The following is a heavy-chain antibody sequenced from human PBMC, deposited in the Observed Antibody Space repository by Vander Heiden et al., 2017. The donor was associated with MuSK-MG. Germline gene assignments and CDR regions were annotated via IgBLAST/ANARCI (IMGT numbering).Heavy chain of an antibody. CDR2: ISGSGGST. CDR1: GFTFSSYA. D-gene: IGHD6-13*01. CDR3: AGWQQLVLVDY. J-gene: IGHJ4*02. V-gene: IGHV3-23*01. Sequence: EVQLLESGGGLVQPGWSLRLYCAASGFTFSSYAMSWVRQAPGKGLEWVSAISGSGGSTYYADSVKGRFTISRDNSKNTLYLQMNSLRAEDTAVYYCAGWQQLVLVDYWGQGTLVTVSS.